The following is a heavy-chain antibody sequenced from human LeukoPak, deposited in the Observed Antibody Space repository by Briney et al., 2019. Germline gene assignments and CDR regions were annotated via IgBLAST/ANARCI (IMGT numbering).Heavy chain of an antibody. CDR2: ISGSGGST. CDR3: AKVEGSGSYRTKVRHFDY. J-gene: IGHJ4*02. V-gene: IGHV3-23*01. CDR1: GFTFSSYA. Sequence: GGSLRLSCAASGFTFSSYAMSWVRQAPGKGLEWVSAISGSGGSTYYADSVKGRFTISRDNSKNTLYLQMNSLRAEDTAVYYCAKVEGSGSYRTKVRHFDYWGRGTLVTVSS. D-gene: IGHD3-10*01.